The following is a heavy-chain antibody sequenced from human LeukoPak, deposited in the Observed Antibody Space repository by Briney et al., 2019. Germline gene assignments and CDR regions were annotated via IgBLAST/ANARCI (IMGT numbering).Heavy chain of an antibody. CDR2: ISAYNGNT. V-gene: IGHV1-18*01. CDR3: ASGIPSSWEPYYFDY. D-gene: IGHD6-13*01. Sequence: VSVKVSCKATGYTFTSYGISWVRQAPGQGLEWMGWISAYNGNTNYAQKLQGRVTMTTDTSTSTAYMELRSLRSDDTAVYYCASGIPSSWEPYYFDYWGQGTLVTVSS. J-gene: IGHJ4*02. CDR1: GYTFTSYG.